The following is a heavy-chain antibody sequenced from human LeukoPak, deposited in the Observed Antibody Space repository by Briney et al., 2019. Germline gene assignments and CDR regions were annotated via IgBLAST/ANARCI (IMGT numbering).Heavy chain of an antibody. CDR2: TYYRSKWYN. V-gene: IGHV6-1*01. J-gene: IGHJ4*02. D-gene: IGHD6-19*01. Sequence: SQTLSLTCAISGDSVSSNSATWSWIRQSPSRGLEWLGRTYYRSKWYNDYAVSVKSRMTITPDTSKNQFSLHVKSVTPEDAAVYYCARELKVFSNSDWSEERLAFDWWGQGTLVTVSS. CDR1: GDSVSSNSAT. CDR3: ARELKVFSNSDWSEERLAFDW.